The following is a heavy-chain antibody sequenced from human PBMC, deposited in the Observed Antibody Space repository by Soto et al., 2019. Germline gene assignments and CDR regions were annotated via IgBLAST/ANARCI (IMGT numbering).Heavy chain of an antibody. CDR3: AGRPEIHPR. Sequence: QEHLQESGPGLVKPSETLSLTCAISGGSTSSSDWWTWVRQPPGEGLEWIGEIHRDGVTNYNSSLKSRLTISLDQSRNQFSLSLTSVTAADAAVYFCAGRPEIHPRWGQGILVPVSS. J-gene: IGHJ4*02. D-gene: IGHD1-26*01. CDR2: IHRDGVT. V-gene: IGHV4-4*02. CDR1: GGSTSSSDW.